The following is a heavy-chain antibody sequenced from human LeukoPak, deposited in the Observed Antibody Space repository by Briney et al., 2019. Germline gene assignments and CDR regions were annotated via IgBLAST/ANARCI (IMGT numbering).Heavy chain of an antibody. J-gene: IGHJ5*02. CDR3: ARDPSPTGRWFDP. Sequence: ASVKVSCKASGYTFTGYYMHWVRQAPGQGLEWMGWINPNSGGTNYAQKFQGRVTMTRDTSISTAYMELSRLRSGDTAVYYCARDPSPTGRWFDPWGQGTLVTVSS. CDR2: INPNSGGT. CDR1: GYTFTGYY. V-gene: IGHV1-2*02.